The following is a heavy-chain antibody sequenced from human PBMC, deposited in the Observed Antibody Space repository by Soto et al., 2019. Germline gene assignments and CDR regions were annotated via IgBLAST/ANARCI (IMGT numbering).Heavy chain of an antibody. Sequence: PGEFLKISCKGSGDSFISYWIGWVRQMPGKGLEWMGIIYPGDSDTRYSPSFQGQVTISADKSISTAYLQWSSLKASDTAMYYCARVAAAGNTLYYYYGMDVWGQGTTVTVSS. J-gene: IGHJ6*02. CDR1: GDSFISYW. V-gene: IGHV5-51*01. CDR2: IYPGDSDT. CDR3: ARVAAAGNTLYYYYGMDV. D-gene: IGHD6-13*01.